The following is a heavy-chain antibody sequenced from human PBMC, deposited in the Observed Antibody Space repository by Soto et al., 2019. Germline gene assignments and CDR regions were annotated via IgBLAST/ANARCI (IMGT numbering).Heavy chain of an antibody. Sequence: PSETLSLTCAVPGYSISSGYYWGWIRQPPGKGLEWIGSIYHSGSTYYNPSLKSRVTISVDTSKNQFSLRLSSVTAADTAVYYCARVIVVVGATTFDYWGQGTLVTVSS. J-gene: IGHJ4*02. D-gene: IGHD1-26*01. CDR3: ARVIVVVGATTFDY. CDR2: IYHSGST. V-gene: IGHV4-38-2*01. CDR1: GYSISSGYY.